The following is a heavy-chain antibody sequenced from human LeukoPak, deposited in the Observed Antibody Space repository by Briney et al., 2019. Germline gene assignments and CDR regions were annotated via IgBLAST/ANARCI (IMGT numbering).Heavy chain of an antibody. Sequence: GGSLRLSCAVSGFTFSGYEMNWVRQAPGKGLEWVSHISSSGSTIYYANSVEGRFTISRDNAKNSMYLQMNSLRAEDTAVYYCARLGWYDGNSDYWGQGTLVTVSP. CDR2: ISSSGSTI. D-gene: IGHD6-19*01. J-gene: IGHJ4*02. V-gene: IGHV3-48*03. CDR3: ARLGWYDGNSDY. CDR1: GFTFSGYE.